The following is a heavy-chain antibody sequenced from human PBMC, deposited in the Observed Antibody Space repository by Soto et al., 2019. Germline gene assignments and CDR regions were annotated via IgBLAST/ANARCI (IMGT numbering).Heavy chain of an antibody. CDR2: IIPIFGTA. Sequence: SVKVSCKASGGTFSSYAISWVRQAPGQGLEWMGGIIPIFGTANYAQKFQGRVTITADKSASTAYMELSSLRSEDTAVYYCARRGLRTYYYGSGSYYNLPPFDYWGQGTLVIVSS. CDR3: ARRGLRTYYYGSGSYYNLPPFDY. CDR1: GGTFSSYA. V-gene: IGHV1-69*06. D-gene: IGHD3-10*01. J-gene: IGHJ4*02.